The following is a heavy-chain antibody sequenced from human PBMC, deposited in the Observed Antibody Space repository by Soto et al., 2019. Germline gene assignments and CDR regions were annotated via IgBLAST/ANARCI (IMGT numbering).Heavy chain of an antibody. D-gene: IGHD1-26*01. J-gene: IGHJ6*02. V-gene: IGHV1-69*01. Sequence: QVQLVQSGAEVKKPGSSVKVSCKASGGNFSSYAISWVRQAPGQGPEWMGGILHIFGTTNYAQKFQGRVTITADDYTSTGYMELSSLRSEDTAVYYCARGIRGATRLDPLYDMDVCGQGPTVTVSS. CDR2: ILHIFGTT. CDR1: GGNFSSYA. CDR3: ARGIRGATRLDPLYDMDV.